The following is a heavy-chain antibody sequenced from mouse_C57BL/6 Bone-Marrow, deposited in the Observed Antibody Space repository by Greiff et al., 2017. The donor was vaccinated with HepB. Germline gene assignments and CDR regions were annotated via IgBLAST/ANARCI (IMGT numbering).Heavy chain of an antibody. CDR3: ARDYYGSI. CDR2: ISYDGSN. D-gene: IGHD1-1*01. V-gene: IGHV3-6*01. CDR1: GYSITSGYY. Sequence: EVQLQESGPGLVKPSQSLSLTCSVTGYSITSGYYWNWIRQFPGNKLEWMGYISYDGSNKYNPPLKNRIPITRDTSKNQFFLKLNSVTTEDTATYYCARDYYGSIWGQGTLVTVSA. J-gene: IGHJ3*01.